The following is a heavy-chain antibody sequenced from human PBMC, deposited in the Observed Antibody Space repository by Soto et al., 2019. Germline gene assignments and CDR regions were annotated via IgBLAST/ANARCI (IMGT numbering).Heavy chain of an antibody. V-gene: IGHV1-24*01. D-gene: IGHD2-15*01. Sequence: ASVKVSCKVSGYTLTELSMHWVRQAPGKGLEWMGGFDPEDGETIYAQKFQGRVTMTEDTSTDTAYMELSSLRSEDTAVYYCAKDAGGYCSGGSCYAWFDPWGQGTLVTVSS. CDR3: AKDAGGYCSGGSCYAWFDP. J-gene: IGHJ5*02. CDR1: GYTLTELS. CDR2: FDPEDGET.